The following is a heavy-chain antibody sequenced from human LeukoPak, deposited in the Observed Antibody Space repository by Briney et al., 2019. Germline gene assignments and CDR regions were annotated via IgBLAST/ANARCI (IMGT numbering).Heavy chain of an antibody. V-gene: IGHV3-21*01. CDR1: GIPLNDDW. CDR2: ISSSSSYI. D-gene: IGHD1-26*01. CDR3: ARERASYDYYYYYGMDV. Sequence: GGSLRLSCAASGIPLNDDWMHWVRQAPGKGLEWVSSISSSSSYIYYADSVKGRFTISRDNAKNSLYLQMNSLRAEDTAVYYCARERASYDYYYYYGMDVWGQGTTVTVSS. J-gene: IGHJ6*02.